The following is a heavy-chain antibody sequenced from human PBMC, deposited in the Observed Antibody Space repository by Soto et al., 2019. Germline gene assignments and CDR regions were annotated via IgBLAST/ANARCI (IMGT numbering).Heavy chain of an antibody. D-gene: IGHD6-25*01. J-gene: IGHJ4*02. CDR3: ASLSAPVDF. V-gene: IGHV3-74*03. CDR1: GFTFSSYA. CDR2: ISNDETNVIT. Sequence: GGSLRLSCAASGFTFSSYAMHWVRQAPGKGLMWVSKISNDETNVITAYADSVKGRFTISRDDAKNTLYLQMNSVRPGDTALYYCASLSAPVDFWGQGAQVTVSS.